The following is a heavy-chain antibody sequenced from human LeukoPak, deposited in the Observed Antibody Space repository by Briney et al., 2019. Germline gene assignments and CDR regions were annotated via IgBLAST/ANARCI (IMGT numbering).Heavy chain of an antibody. J-gene: IGHJ3*02. CDR1: GYTFTSYY. CDR2: INPSGGST. V-gene: IGHV1-46*01. CDR3: ARVVPGYVQLERRWGAFDI. D-gene: IGHD1-1*01. Sequence: VASVKVSCKASGYTFTSYYMHWVRQAPGQGLEWMGIINPSGGSTSYAQKFQGRVTMTRDMSTSTVYMELSSLRSEDTAVYYCARVVPGYVQLERRWGAFDIWGQGTMVTVSS.